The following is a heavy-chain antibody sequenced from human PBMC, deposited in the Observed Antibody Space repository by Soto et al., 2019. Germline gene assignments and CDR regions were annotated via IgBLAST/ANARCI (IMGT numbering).Heavy chain of an antibody. CDR3: ARVPSPFDYYYAMDV. CDR2: IFSSGAT. CDR1: GDSISSGNKY. V-gene: IGHV4-30-4*01. J-gene: IGHJ6*02. Sequence: PSETLSLTCTVSGDSISSGNKYWSWIRQAPGKGLEWIGYIFSSGATYYNPSLKSRLTMSLDTSQNQFSLRLASATDADSAVYYCARVPSPFDYYYAMDVWGQGTTVTVSS. D-gene: IGHD3-16*01.